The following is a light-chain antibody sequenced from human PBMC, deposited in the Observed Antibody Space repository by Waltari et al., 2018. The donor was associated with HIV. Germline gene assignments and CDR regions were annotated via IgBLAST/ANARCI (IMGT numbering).Light chain of an antibody. CDR2: EGT. CDR1: SSDVVSYNL. Sequence: QSALTQPPSVSGSPGQSVTISCTGPSSDVVSYNLVSWYQQYPGTAPKLMVYEGTYRPSGVPERFSGSKSGNTASLTISGLQAEDEADYYCSSFTSSSTVVFGGGTKLTVL. V-gene: IGLV2-18*02. CDR3: SSFTSSSTVV. J-gene: IGLJ3*02.